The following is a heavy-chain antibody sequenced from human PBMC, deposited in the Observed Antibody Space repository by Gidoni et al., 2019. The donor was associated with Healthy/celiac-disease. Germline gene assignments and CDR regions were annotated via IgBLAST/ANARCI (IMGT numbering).Heavy chain of an antibody. CDR3: ANTPAGATVVTPNY. D-gene: IGHD4-17*01. V-gene: IGHV3-23*01. J-gene: IGHJ4*02. Sequence: EVQLLESGGGLVQPGGYLRLSCSASGFNFSSYAMSWVCQAPGKGLECDSSISVSGGSTYYADSVKGRFTISRDNSKNTLYLQMNSLRAEDTAVYYCANTPAGATVVTPNYWGQGTLVTVSS. CDR2: ISVSGGST. CDR1: GFNFSSYA.